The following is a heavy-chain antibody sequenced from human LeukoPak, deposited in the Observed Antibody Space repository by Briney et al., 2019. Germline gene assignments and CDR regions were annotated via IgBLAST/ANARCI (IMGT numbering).Heavy chain of an antibody. J-gene: IGHJ4*02. CDR1: GFTFSSYG. V-gene: IGHV3-30*18. CDR3: AKREGY. CDR2: ISYDGSNK. Sequence: PGGSLRLSCAASGFTFSSYGMHWVRQAPGKGLEWVAVISYDGSNKYYADSVKGRFTISRDNSKNTLYLQMNSLRAEDTAVYYCAKREGYWGQGTLVTVSS.